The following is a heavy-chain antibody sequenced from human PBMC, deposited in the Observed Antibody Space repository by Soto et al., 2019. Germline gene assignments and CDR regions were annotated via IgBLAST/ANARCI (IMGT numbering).Heavy chain of an antibody. J-gene: IGHJ4*02. CDR1: GGSISSSSYY. D-gene: IGHD5-18*01. Sequence: QLQLQESGPGLVKPSETLSLTCTVSGGSISSSSYYWDWIRQPPGKGLEWIGSIYYGGSTYYNPSLKSRVTISGDPSKSQFPLKLSSWTGANTAVVYWSTSPQTRIVTDFDYWGQGTLVTVSS. V-gene: IGHV4-39*01. CDR2: IYYGGST. CDR3: STSPQTRIVTDFDY.